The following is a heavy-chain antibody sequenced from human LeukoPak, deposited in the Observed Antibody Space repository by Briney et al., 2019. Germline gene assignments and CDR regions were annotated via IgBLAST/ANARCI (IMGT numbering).Heavy chain of an antibody. Sequence: ASVKVSCKASGYNFKRYDINWVRQASGQGLEWMAWMNPHGDYIGYAQKFQDRVTMTSYSSTTTAYMELRSLTSEDTALYYCARGLRDGLTGNDVLDFWGLGTMVIVTS. CDR1: GYNFKRYD. J-gene: IGHJ3*01. CDR2: MNPHGDYI. CDR3: ARGLRDGLTGNDVLDF. V-gene: IGHV1-8*01. D-gene: IGHD3-9*01.